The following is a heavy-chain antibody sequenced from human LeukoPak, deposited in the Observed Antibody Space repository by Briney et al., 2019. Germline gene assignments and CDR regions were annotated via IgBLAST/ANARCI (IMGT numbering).Heavy chain of an antibody. CDR2: ISYDGSNK. CDR3: ARGGYYYEPPANGC. V-gene: IGHV3-30-3*01. D-gene: IGHD3-22*01. J-gene: IGHJ4*02. CDR1: GFTFSSYA. Sequence: GGSLRLSCAASGFTFSSYAMHWVRQAPGKGLEWVAVISYDGSNKYYADSVKGRFTISRDNSKNTLYLQMNSLRAEDTAVYYCARGGYYYEPPANGCWGQGTLVAVSS.